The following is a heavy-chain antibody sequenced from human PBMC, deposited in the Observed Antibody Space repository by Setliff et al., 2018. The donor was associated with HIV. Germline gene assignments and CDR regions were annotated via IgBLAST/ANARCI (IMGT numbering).Heavy chain of an antibody. Sequence: ASVKVSCKASGYIFTDYYMHWVQQAPGEGLEWMGRVDPQDGETKYAEKFQGRVTITADTSTDTSDMELSSLRSEDTAVYYCATAGTYYYGSGSYHVSGYWGQGTLVTVSS. D-gene: IGHD3-10*01. CDR2: VDPQDGET. CDR1: GYIFTDYY. V-gene: IGHV1-69-2*01. CDR3: ATAGTYYYGSGSYHVSGY. J-gene: IGHJ4*02.